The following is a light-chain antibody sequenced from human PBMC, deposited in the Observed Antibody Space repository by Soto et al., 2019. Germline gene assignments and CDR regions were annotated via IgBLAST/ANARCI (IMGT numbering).Light chain of an antibody. CDR3: QQYNNWPPWT. CDR1: QSVSGN. V-gene: IGKV3D-15*01. Sequence: EIVMTQSPATLSVSPGERAALSCRASQSVSGNLAWYQQKPGQAPRLLIYGASNRATGIPARSSGSGSGTEFTLTISSLQSEDFAIYYCQQYNNWPPWTFGQGTKVEI. CDR2: GAS. J-gene: IGKJ1*01.